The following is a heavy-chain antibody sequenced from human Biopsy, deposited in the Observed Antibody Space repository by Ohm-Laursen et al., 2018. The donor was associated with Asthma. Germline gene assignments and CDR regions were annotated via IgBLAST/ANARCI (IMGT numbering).Heavy chain of an antibody. J-gene: IGHJ6*02. Sequence: GTLSLTCSMYGSSSSAYYWTWIRQPPGKGLEWIGESDHRGNTNTNATLKSRVTISKAKSANEFSLKMKSVTAADTAIYYCARGPEWSGLDIWGQGTTVTVSS. CDR2: SDHRGNT. V-gene: IGHV4-34*01. D-gene: IGHD3-3*01. CDR3: ARGPEWSGLDI. CDR1: GSSSSAYY.